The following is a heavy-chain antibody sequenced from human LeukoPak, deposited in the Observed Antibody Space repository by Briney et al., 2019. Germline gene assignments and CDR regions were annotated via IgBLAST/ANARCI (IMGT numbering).Heavy chain of an antibody. Sequence: PGGSLRLSCAASGFTFSSYSMNWVRQAPGKGLEWVAVIWYDGSNKYYADSVKGRFTISRDNSKNTLYLQMNSLRAEDTAVYYCAREGSGESLDYWGQGTLVTVSS. CDR2: IWYDGSNK. J-gene: IGHJ4*02. D-gene: IGHD4-17*01. V-gene: IGHV3-33*08. CDR1: GFTFSSYS. CDR3: AREGSGESLDY.